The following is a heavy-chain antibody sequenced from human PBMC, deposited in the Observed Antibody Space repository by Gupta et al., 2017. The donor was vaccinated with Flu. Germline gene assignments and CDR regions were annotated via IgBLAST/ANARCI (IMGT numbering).Heavy chain of an antibody. CDR2: IWFDGSNK. CDR1: G. CDR3: AGEAVAGYNGAFNI. J-gene: IGHJ3*02. Sequence: GMHWVRQAPGKGLEWVAVIWFDGSNKSYAESVKGRFTISRDISKNTLYLQMNSLRGEDTAVYYWAGEAVAGYNGAFNIRGQGTMVTVSS. V-gene: IGHV3-33*01. D-gene: IGHD1-1*01.